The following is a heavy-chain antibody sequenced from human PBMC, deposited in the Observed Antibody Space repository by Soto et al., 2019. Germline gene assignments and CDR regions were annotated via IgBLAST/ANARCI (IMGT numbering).Heavy chain of an antibody. CDR1: DYTFASYG. CDR3: ARDVDDRLTGYYIPFDY. Sequence: ASVKVSCKASDYTFASYGISWVRQAPGQGLEWMGWISAYTGSTNYAQIFQGRLTLTTDTSTSTAYMELRSLISDDTAVYYRARDVDDRLTGYYIPFDYWGQGTQVTVSS. V-gene: IGHV1-18*01. J-gene: IGHJ4*02. CDR2: ISAYTGST. D-gene: IGHD3-9*01.